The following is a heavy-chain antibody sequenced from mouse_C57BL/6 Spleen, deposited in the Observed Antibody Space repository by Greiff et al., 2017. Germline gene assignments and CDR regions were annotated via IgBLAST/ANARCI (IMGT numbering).Heavy chain of an antibody. V-gene: IGHV3-1*01. Sequence: EVQLVESGPGMVKPSQSLSLTCTVTGYSITSGYDWHWIRHFPGNKLEWMGYISYSGSTNYNPSLKSRISITHDTSKNHFFLKLNSVTTEDTATYYCARSYYGYDWYFDVWGTGTTVTVSS. CDR1: GYSITSGYD. CDR2: ISYSGST. CDR3: ARSYYGYDWYFDV. D-gene: IGHD2-2*01. J-gene: IGHJ1*03.